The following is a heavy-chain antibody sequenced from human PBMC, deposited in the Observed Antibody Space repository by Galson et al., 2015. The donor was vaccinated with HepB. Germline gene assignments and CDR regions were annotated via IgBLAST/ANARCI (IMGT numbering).Heavy chain of an antibody. Sequence: SLRLSCAASGFTFSSYSMNWVRQAPGKGLEWVSSISSSSSYIYYADSVKGRFTISRDNAKNSLYLQMNSLRAEDTAVYYCARGNVGATPNYFDYWGQGTLVTVSS. CDR1: GFTFSSYS. V-gene: IGHV3-21*01. D-gene: IGHD1-26*01. CDR2: ISSSSSYI. J-gene: IGHJ4*02. CDR3: ARGNVGATPNYFDY.